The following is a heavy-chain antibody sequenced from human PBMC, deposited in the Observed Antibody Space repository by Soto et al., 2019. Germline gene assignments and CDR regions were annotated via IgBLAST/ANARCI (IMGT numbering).Heavy chain of an antibody. CDR3: ASPLPIVGATMVGYYGMDV. J-gene: IGHJ6*02. V-gene: IGHV1-69*06. CDR2: IIPIFGTA. CDR1: GGTFSSYA. Sequence: SVKVSCKASGGTFSSYAISCVRQAPGQGLEWMGGIIPIFGTANYAQKFQGRVTITADKSTSTAYMELSSLRSEDTAVYYCASPLPIVGATMVGYYGMDVWGQGTTVTVSS. D-gene: IGHD1-26*01.